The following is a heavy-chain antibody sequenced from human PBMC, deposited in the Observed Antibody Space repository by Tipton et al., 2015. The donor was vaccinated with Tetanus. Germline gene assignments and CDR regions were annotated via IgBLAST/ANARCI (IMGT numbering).Heavy chain of an antibody. J-gene: IGHJ6*02. CDR1: DYTFSSYG. D-gene: IGHD6-19*01. CDR2: ISAYNGNT. Sequence: QVPLVQSGPEVKKSGASVKVSCKSSDYTFSSYGFSWVRQAPGQGLEWMGWISAYNGNTNYAQKLQGRVTMTTDTSTSTAYMELRRLRSGGTAVYYCARGSPQWLVSYFSYGMRVWGQGTTVTVSS. CDR3: ARGSPQWLVSYFSYGMRV. V-gene: IGHV1-18*01.